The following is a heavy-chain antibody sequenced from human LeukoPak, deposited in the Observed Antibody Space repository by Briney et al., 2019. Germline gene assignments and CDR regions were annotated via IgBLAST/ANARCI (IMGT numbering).Heavy chain of an antibody. CDR2: IYYSGST. D-gene: IGHD3-22*01. J-gene: IGHJ4*02. CDR3: ARLVYYDSSGYPD. V-gene: IGHV4-30-4*01. CDR1: GGSISSGDYY. Sequence: SETLSLTCTVSGGSISSGDYYWSWIRQPPGKGLEWIGYIYYSGSTYYNPSLKSRVTISVDTSKNQFSLKLSSVTAADTAVYYCARLVYYDSSGYPDWGQGTLVTVSS.